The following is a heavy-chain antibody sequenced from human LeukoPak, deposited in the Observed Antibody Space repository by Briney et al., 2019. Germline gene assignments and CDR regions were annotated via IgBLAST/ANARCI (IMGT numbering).Heavy chain of an antibody. CDR2: IIPIFGTA. J-gene: IGHJ3*02. D-gene: IGHD3-22*01. V-gene: IGHV1-69*13. CDR1: GGTFISYA. CDR3: ARGPLYYYDSSGTGAFDI. Sequence: SVKVSCKASGGTFISYAISWVRQAPGQGLEWMGGIIPIFGTANYAQKFQGRVTITADESTSTAYMELSSLRSEDTAVYYCARGPLYYYDSSGTGAFDIWGQGTMVTVSS.